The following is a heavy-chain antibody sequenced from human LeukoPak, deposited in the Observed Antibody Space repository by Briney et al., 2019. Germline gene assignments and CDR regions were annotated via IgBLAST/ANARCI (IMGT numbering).Heavy chain of an antibody. CDR1: GYTFTSYD. V-gene: IGHV1-8*01. D-gene: IGHD5-18*01. Sequence: GASVKVSCKASGYTFTSYDINWVRQATGQGLEWMGWMNPNSGNTGYAQKFQGRVTMTRNTSISTAYKELSSLRSEDTAVYYCARGRLTRRGYPRFDPWGQGTLVTVSS. J-gene: IGHJ5*02. CDR2: MNPNSGNT. CDR3: ARGRLTRRGYPRFDP.